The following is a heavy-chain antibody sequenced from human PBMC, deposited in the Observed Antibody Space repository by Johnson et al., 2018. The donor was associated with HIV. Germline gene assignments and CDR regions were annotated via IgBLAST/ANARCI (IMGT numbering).Heavy chain of an antibody. J-gene: IGHJ3*02. V-gene: IGHV3-30*18. CDR2: ISYDGSIQ. CDR1: GFTFSTYG. CDR3: AKEHPDGGAFDI. D-gene: IGHD3-16*01. Sequence: QVQLLESGGGVVQPGRSLRLSCAASGFTFSTYGMHWVRQAPGKGLEWVAVISYDGSIQYYADSVKGRFTISRDNSKNTLYLQINSLRAEDTAVFYCAKEHPDGGAFDIWGQGTLVTVSS.